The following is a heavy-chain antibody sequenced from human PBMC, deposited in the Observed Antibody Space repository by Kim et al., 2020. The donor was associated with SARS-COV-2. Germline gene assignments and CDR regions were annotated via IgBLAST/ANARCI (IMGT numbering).Heavy chain of an antibody. D-gene: IGHD3-22*01. J-gene: IGHJ2*01. V-gene: IGHV3-23*01. CDR3: AKDRGGITMIARGYFDL. CDR1: GFTFSSYA. CDR2: ISGSGGST. Sequence: GGSLRLSCAASGFTFSSYAMSWVRQAPGKGLEWVSAISGSGGSTYYADSVKGRFTISRDNSKNTLYLQMNSLRAEDTAVYYCAKDRGGITMIARGYFDLWGRGTLVTVSS.